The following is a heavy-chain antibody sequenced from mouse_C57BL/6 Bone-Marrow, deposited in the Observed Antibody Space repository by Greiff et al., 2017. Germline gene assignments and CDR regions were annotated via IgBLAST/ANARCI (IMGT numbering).Heavy chain of an antibody. CDR3: TKFITTVVAHWYFDV. J-gene: IGHJ1*03. CDR2: IRNKANNHAT. V-gene: IGHV6-6*01. CDR1: GFTFSDAW. D-gene: IGHD1-1*01. Sequence: EVMLVESGGGLVQPGGSMKLSCAASGFTFSDAWMDWVRQSPEKGLEWVAEIRNKANNHATYYAESVKGRFTISRDDSKSSVYLQMNSLRAEDTRIYYCTKFITTVVAHWYFDVWGTGTTVTVSS.